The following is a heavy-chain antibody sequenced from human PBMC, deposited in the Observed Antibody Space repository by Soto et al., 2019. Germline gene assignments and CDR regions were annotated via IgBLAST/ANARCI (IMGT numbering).Heavy chain of an antibody. J-gene: IGHJ4*02. V-gene: IGHV1-69*13. CDR1: GGTFSSYA. CDR2: IIPIFGTA. D-gene: IGHD3-22*01. CDR3: ARRKYYDSSGYIDY. Sequence: ASVKVSCKASGGTFSSYAISWVRQAPGQGLEWMGGIIPIFGTANYAQKFQGRVTITADESTSTAYMELSSLRSEDTAVYYCARRKYYDSSGYIDYWGQGTLVTVSS.